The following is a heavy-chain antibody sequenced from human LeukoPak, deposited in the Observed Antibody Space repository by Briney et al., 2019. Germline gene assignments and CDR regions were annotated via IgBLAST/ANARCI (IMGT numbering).Heavy chain of an antibody. D-gene: IGHD2-2*01. V-gene: IGHV4-31*03. CDR3: ARVEGSYCSSTSCVPIYYYYGMDV. CDR2: IYYSGST. Sequence: PSQTLSLTCTVSGGSISSGGYYWSWIRQHPGKGLEWIGYIYYSGSTYYNPFLKSRVTISVDTSKNQFSLKLSSVTAADTAVYYCARVEGSYCSSTSCVPIYYYYGMDVWGQGTTVTVSS. CDR1: GGSISSGGYY. J-gene: IGHJ6*02.